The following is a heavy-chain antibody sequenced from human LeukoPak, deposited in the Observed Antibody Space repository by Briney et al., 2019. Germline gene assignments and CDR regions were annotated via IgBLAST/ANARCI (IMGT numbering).Heavy chain of an antibody. CDR2: IYTSGST. V-gene: IGHV4-61*02. CDR3: AREGLVRGIIPKEAWGWFDP. CDR1: GASISSGSYY. D-gene: IGHD3-10*02. Sequence: PSETLSLTCTVSGASISSGSYYWSWIRQPAGKGLEWIGRIYTSGSTNYNPSLKSRVTISVDTSKNQFSLKLSSVTAADTAVYYCAREGLVRGIIPKEAWGWFDPWGQGALVTVSS. J-gene: IGHJ5*02.